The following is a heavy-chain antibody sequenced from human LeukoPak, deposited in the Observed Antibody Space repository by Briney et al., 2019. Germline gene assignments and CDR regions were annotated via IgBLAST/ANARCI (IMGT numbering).Heavy chain of an antibody. CDR1: GFTFSSYA. Sequence: GRSLRLSCAASGFTFSSYAMHWARQAPGKGLEWVAVISYDGSNKYYADSVKGRFTISRDNSKNTLYLQMNSLRAEDTAVYYCAGGNSSSWTLFGWFDPWGQGTLVTVSS. CDR3: AGGNSSSWTLFGWFDP. D-gene: IGHD6-13*01. V-gene: IGHV3-30-3*01. J-gene: IGHJ5*02. CDR2: ISYDGSNK.